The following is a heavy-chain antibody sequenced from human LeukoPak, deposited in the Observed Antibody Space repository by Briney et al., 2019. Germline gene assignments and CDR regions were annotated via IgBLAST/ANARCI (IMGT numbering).Heavy chain of an antibody. CDR1: GFTFSSYS. J-gene: IGHJ4*02. V-gene: IGHV3-48*01. CDR3: AREQDLDY. Sequence: GGSLRLSCAASGFTFSSYSMSWVRQAPGKGLEWVSYISSSSSTIYYADSVKGRFTISRDSAKNSLYLQMNSLRAEDTAVYYCAREQDLDYWGQGTLVTVSS. CDR2: ISSSSSTI.